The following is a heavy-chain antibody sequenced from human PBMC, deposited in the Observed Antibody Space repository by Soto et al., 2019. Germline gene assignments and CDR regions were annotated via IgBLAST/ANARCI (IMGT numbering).Heavy chain of an antibody. V-gene: IGHV1-69*01. CDR1: GGTFNNYA. CDR2: IIPIIGTA. Sequence: QVQLVQSGAEVTKHGSSVKVSCKASGGTFNNYAISWVRQAPGQGLEWMGGIIPIIGTADYAHKFQGRLAIRADESTGTTVMELSSLRSEDTSLYYWARGGVDVVATSAFDYWGQGPLVTVSS. D-gene: IGHD5-12*01. CDR3: ARGGVDVVATSAFDY. J-gene: IGHJ4*02.